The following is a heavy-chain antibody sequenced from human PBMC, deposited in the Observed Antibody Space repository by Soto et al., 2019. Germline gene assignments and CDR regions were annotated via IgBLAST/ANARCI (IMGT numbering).Heavy chain of an antibody. CDR1: GFTFSSYA. V-gene: IGHV3-23*01. CDR2: INDGGGST. CDR3: AKVVGIAGWNWFDP. J-gene: IGHJ5*02. Sequence: EVQLLESGGGLVQPGGSLRLSCAASGFTFSSYAMSWVRQAPGKGLEWVSGINDGGGSTYYADSVKGRLTISRDNAKNTLYLQMNSLRAEDTALYYCAKVVGIAGWNWFDPWGQGTLVIVSS. D-gene: IGHD6-19*01.